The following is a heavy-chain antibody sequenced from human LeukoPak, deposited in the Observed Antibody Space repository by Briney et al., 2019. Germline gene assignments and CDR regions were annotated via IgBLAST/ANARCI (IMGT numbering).Heavy chain of an antibody. CDR1: GFTFSSYS. V-gene: IGHV3-21*01. Sequence: GGSLRLSCAASGFTFSSYSMNWARQAPGKGLEWVSSISSSSSYIYYADSVKGRFTISRDNAKSSLYLQMNSLRAEDTAVYYCAGGYCSGGSCLDCWGQGTLVTVSS. CDR3: AGGYCSGGSCLDC. J-gene: IGHJ4*02. D-gene: IGHD2-15*01. CDR2: ISSSSSYI.